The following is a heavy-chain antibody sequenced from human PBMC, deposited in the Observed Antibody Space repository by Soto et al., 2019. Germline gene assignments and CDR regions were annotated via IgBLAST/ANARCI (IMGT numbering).Heavy chain of an antibody. CDR1: GGTFSSYA. CDR2: IIPIFGTA. D-gene: IGHD3-22*01. V-gene: IGHV1-69*01. Sequence: QVQLVQSGAEVKKPGSSVKVSCKASGGTFSSYAISWVRQAPGQGLEWMGGIIPIFGTANYAQKFQGRVTITADESTSTAYMELSSMRSEDTAVYYCARRAQGGNYYDSRGAFDIWIQGTMITVSS. CDR3: ARRAQGGNYYDSRGAFDI. J-gene: IGHJ3*02.